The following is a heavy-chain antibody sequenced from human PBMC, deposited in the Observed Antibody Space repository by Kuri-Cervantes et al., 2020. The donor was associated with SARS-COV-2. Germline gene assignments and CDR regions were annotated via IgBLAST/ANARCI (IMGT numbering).Heavy chain of an antibody. Sequence: GSLRLSCAVSGYSISSGYYWGWIRQPPGKGLEWIGSIYHSGSTNYNPSLKSRVTISVDTSKNQFSLKLSSVTAADTAVYYCARDKGTYKKSYYYYYYMDVWGKGTTVTVSS. CDR3: ARDKGTYKKSYYYYYYMDV. V-gene: IGHV4-38-2*02. J-gene: IGHJ6*03. CDR2: IYHSGST. CDR1: GYSISSGYY. D-gene: IGHD1-14*01.